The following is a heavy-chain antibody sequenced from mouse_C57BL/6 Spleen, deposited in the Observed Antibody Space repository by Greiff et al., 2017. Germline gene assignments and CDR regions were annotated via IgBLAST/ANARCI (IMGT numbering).Heavy chain of an antibody. V-gene: IGHV5-9-1*02. Sequence: EVMLVESGEGLVKPGGSLKLSCAASGFTFSSYAMSWVRQTPEKRLEWVAYISSGGDYIYYADTVKGRFTISRDNARNTLYLQMSSLKSEDTAMYYCTRVGYGSSYVDYWGQGTTLTVSS. J-gene: IGHJ2*01. CDR2: ISSGGDYI. CDR3: TRVGYGSSYVDY. CDR1: GFTFSSYA. D-gene: IGHD1-1*01.